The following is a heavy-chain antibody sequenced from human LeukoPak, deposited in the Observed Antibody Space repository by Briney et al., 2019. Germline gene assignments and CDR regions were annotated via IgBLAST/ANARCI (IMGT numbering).Heavy chain of an antibody. V-gene: IGHV4-30-4*01. CDR1: GGSISRGDYY. Sequence: PSETLSLTCTVSGGSISRGDYYWNWIRQPPGKGLEWIGYIYYSGSTYYNVSLKSRVTISVDTSKNQFSLKLSSVTAADTAVYYCAARRRDAYNRPFKNWGQGTLVTVSS. D-gene: IGHD5-24*01. J-gene: IGHJ4*02. CDR3: AARRRDAYNRPFKN. CDR2: IYYSGST.